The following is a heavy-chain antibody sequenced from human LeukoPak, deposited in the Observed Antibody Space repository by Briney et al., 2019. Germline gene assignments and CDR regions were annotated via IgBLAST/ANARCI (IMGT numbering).Heavy chain of an antibody. CDR3: ARVGRVTYWFDP. J-gene: IGHJ5*02. CDR1: GGSISRSNW. V-gene: IGHV4-4*02. CDR2: IYHSGST. Sequence: PSETLSLTCAVSGGSISRSNWWSWVRQPPGKGLEWIGEIYHSGSTNYNPSLKSRVTISVDTSKNQFSLKLSSVTAADTAVYYCARVGRVTYWFDPWGQGTLVTVSS.